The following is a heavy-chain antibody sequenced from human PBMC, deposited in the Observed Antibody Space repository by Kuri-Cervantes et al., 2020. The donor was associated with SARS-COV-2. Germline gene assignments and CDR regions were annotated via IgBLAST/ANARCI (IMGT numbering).Heavy chain of an antibody. V-gene: IGHV4-61*02. CDR3: ARKRPGHRYYFDY. J-gene: IGHJ4*02. CDR2: IYTSGST. Sequence: SETLSLTCTVSGGSISNGSYYWSWIRQPAGKGLEWIGRIYTSGSTNYNPSLKSRVTISVDTSKHQFSLKLSSVTAADTAVYYCARKRPGHRYYFDYWGQGTLVTVSS. CDR1: GGSISNGSYY.